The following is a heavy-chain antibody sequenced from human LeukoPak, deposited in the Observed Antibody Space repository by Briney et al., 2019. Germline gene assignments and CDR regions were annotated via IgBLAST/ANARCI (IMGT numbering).Heavy chain of an antibody. J-gene: IGHJ3*02. CDR3: ARSGSFAKVAFDI. CDR2: MNPNSGNT. Sequence: ASVKVSCKASGYTFTRYYMHWVRQAPGQGLEWMGWMNPNSGNTGYAQKFQGRVTITRNTSISTAYMELSSLRSEDTAVYYCARSGSFAKVAFDIWGQGTMVTVSS. D-gene: IGHD7-27*01. CDR1: GYTFTRYY. V-gene: IGHV1-8*03.